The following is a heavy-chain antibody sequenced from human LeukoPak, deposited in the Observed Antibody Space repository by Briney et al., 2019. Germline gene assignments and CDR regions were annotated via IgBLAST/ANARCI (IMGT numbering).Heavy chain of an antibody. CDR3: AKIAMATTHPYFDY. V-gene: IGHV3-30*02. Sequence: PGGSLRLSRAASGFTFSSFGMHWVRQAPGKGLEWVAVIWYDGTNKYYADSVKGRFTISRDNSKNTLYLQMNSLRAEDTAVYYCAKIAMATTHPYFDYWGQGILVTVSS. CDR2: IWYDGTNK. CDR1: GFTFSSFG. D-gene: IGHD5-24*01. J-gene: IGHJ4*02.